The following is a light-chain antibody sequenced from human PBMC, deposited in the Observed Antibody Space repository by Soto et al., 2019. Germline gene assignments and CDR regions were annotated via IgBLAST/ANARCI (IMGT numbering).Light chain of an antibody. V-gene: IGLV1-40*01. CDR1: SSNLGSGFD. Sequence: QSVLTQPPSVSGAPGQRVTISCTGSSSNLGSGFDVQWYQHHPGKAPKLMIYQVTNRPSGVSHRFSGSKSGNTASLTISGLQADDEADYYCTSYSSTNTFYVFGAGTKVTVL. CDR2: QVT. J-gene: IGLJ1*01. CDR3: TSYSSTNTFYV.